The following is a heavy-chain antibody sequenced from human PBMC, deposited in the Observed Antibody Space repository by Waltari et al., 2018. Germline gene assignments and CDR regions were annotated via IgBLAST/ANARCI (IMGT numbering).Heavy chain of an antibody. J-gene: IGHJ4*02. Sequence: QVQLQESGPGLVKPSETLSLTCAVSGDSISGYYWTWIRQSPGKGLEWIGYIHSNSGRNYLNSSLKSRVTLSIETSKSQFSLKLNSATAADSAVYYCARGKGQPLVTDYWGQGVLVTVSS. CDR3: ARGKGQPLVTDY. CDR2: IHSNSGRN. CDR1: GDSISGYY. V-gene: IGHV4-59*12. D-gene: IGHD6-6*01.